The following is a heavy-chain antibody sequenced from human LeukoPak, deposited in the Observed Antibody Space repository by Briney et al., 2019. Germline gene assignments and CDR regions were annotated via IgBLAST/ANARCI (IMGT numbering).Heavy chain of an antibody. CDR2: FDRENGKT. CDR1: GYSLTELS. D-gene: IGHD4-23*01. CDR3: ATGDYGGIYFDS. V-gene: IGHV1-24*01. Sequence: GASAKVSCRVSGYSLTELSIHWVRQRPGEGLEWMGGFDRENGKTLYSRDFEGRVTMTEDASLATAYLHLSSLRSDDTAVYYCATGDYGGIYFDSWGQGTLLIVSS. J-gene: IGHJ4*02.